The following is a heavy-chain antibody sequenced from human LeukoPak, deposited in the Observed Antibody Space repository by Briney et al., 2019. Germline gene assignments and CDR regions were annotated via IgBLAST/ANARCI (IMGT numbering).Heavy chain of an antibody. Sequence: SETLSLTCTVSGGSISSGSYYWSWIRQPAGKGLEWIGSIYYSGSTYYNPSLKSRVTISVDTSKNQFSLKLSSVTAADTAVYYCARLAGMSGSELDYWGQGTLVTVSS. CDR1: GGSISSGSYY. CDR3: ARLAGMSGSELDY. CDR2: IYYSGST. V-gene: IGHV4-39*01. D-gene: IGHD1-26*01. J-gene: IGHJ4*02.